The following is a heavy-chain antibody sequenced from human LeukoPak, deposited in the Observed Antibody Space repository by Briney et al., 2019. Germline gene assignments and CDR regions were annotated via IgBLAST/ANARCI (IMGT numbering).Heavy chain of an antibody. CDR2: IYYSGST. Sequence: PSETLSLTCTVSGGSISSSSYYWGWIRQPPGKGLEWIGSIYYSGSTYYNPSLKSRVTISVDTSKNQFSLKLSSVTAANTAVYYCASSTRAFDIWGQGTMVTVSS. V-gene: IGHV4-39*01. CDR1: GGSISSSSYY. D-gene: IGHD2-2*01. J-gene: IGHJ3*02. CDR3: ASSTRAFDI.